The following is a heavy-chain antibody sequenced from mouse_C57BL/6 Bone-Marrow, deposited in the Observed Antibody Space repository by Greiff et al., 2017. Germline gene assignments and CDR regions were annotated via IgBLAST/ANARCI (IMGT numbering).Heavy chain of an antibody. V-gene: IGHV1-50*01. CDR3: ARGRGQLRLQDYFDY. J-gene: IGHJ2*01. D-gene: IGHD3-2*02. CDR1: GYTFTSYW. Sequence: QVQLKQPGAELVKPGASVKLSCKASGYTFTSYWMQWVKQRPGQGLEWIGEIDPSDSYTNYNQKFKGKATLTVDTSSSTAYMQLSSLTSEDSAVYYCARGRGQLRLQDYFDYWGQGTTLTVSS. CDR2: IDPSDSYT.